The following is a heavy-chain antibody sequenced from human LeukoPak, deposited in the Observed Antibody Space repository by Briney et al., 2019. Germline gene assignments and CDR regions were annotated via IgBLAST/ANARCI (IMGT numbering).Heavy chain of an antibody. CDR3: AKTEQWLVFNGAFDI. J-gene: IGHJ3*02. D-gene: IGHD6-19*01. V-gene: IGHV3-9*01. CDR2: ISWNSGSI. CDR1: GFTFDDYA. Sequence: PGGSLRLSCAASGFTFDDYAMHWVRQAPGKGLEWVSGISWNSGSIGYADSVKGRFTISRDNAKNSLYLQMNSLRAEDTALYYCAKTEQWLVFNGAFDIWGQGTMVTVSS.